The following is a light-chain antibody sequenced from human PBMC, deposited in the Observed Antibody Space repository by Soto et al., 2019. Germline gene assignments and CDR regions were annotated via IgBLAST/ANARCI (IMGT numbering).Light chain of an antibody. J-gene: IGKJ3*01. CDR3: QQYNNWPFT. CDR2: GAS. Sequence: EIVMTQSPATLSVSPGERATLSCRASQSVSSNLAWYQQKPGQAPRLLIYGASTRATGIPATCSGSGSGTEFTLTIGSLQSKDFAVYYCQQYNNWPFTFGPGTKVDIK. CDR1: QSVSSN. V-gene: IGKV3-15*01.